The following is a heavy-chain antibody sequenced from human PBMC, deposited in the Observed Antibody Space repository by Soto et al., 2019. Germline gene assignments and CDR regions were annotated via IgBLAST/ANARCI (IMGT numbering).Heavy chain of an antibody. CDR1: GFTFSSYA. CDR3: AKGIEYSSSYPADY. Sequence: EVQLLESGGGLVQPGGSLRLSCAASGFTFSSYAMSWVRQASGKGLEWVSAISGSGGSTYYADSVKGRFTISRDNSKNTLYLQMNSLRAEDTAVYYCAKGIEYSSSYPADYWGQGTLVTVSS. CDR2: ISGSGGST. V-gene: IGHV3-23*01. D-gene: IGHD6-6*01. J-gene: IGHJ4*02.